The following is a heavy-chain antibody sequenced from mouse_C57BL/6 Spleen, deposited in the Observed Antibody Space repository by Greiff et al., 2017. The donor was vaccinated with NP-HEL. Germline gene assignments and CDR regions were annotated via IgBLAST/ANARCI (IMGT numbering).Heavy chain of an antibody. J-gene: IGHJ4*01. V-gene: IGHV1-26*01. CDR1: GYTFTDYY. CDR3: ARSPGYYYGSSCAMDY. Sequence: VQLQQSGPELVKPGASVKISCKASGYTFTDYYMNWVKQSHGKSLEWIGDINPNNGGTSYNQKFKGKATLTVDKSSSTAYMELRSLTSEDSAVYYCARSPGYYYGSSCAMDYWGQGTSVTVSS. CDR2: INPNNGGT. D-gene: IGHD1-1*01.